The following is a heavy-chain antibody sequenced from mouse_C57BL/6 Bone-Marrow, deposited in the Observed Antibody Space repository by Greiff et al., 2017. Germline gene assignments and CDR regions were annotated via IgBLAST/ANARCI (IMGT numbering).Heavy chain of an antibody. CDR1: GYTFTGYW. CDR3: ARTGTWNYYAMDD. V-gene: IGHV1-9*01. D-gene: IGHD4-1*01. J-gene: IGHJ4*01. Sequence: VQLQESGAELMKPGASVKLSCKATGYTFTGYWIEWVKQRPGHGLEWIGEILPGSGSTNYTEKFKGKATFTADTSSNTAYMQLSSRTTEDSAIYYCARTGTWNYYAMDDWGQGTSVTVSS. CDR2: ILPGSGST.